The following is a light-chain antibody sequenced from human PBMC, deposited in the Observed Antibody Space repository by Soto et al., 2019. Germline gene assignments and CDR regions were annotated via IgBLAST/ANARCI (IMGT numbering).Light chain of an antibody. J-gene: IGKJ4*01. V-gene: IGKV3-15*01. CDR2: DAS. CDR3: QQYNFWPPLT. Sequence: EIVMTQSPATLSVSPGERATLSCRASQSVNSNLAWYRQKPGQAPRLLISDASTRATGVPARFSGSGSGTEFTLSISSLQSGDSGIYYCQQYNFWPPLTIGGGTKVEIK. CDR1: QSVNSN.